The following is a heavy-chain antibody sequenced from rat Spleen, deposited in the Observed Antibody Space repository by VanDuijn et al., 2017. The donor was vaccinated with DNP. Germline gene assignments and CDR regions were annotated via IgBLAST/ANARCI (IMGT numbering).Heavy chain of an antibody. V-gene: IGHV4-2*01. D-gene: IGHD1-11*01. CDR2: INKESSTI. J-gene: IGHJ2*01. CDR1: GFNFNDYW. Sequence: EVKLVESGGGLVQPGRSLILSCAASGFNFNDYWMGWVRQAPGKGLERIGEINKESSTINYSPSSKDKFTISRDNAQNTLYLQMSKLGSEDTAIYYCARGPNYGGYLDYFDYWGQGVMVTVSS. CDR3: ARGPNYGGYLDYFDY.